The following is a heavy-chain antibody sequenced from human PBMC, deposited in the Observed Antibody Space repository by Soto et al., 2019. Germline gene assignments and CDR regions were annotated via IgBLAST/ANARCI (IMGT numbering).Heavy chain of an antibody. V-gene: IGHV3-30*18. Sequence: GGSLRLSCAASGFTFSSYGMHWVRQAPGKGLEWVAVISYDGSNKYYADSVKGRFTISRDNSKNTLYLQMNSLRAEDTAVYYCAKDRSITMIVGFDPWGQGTLVTVSS. CDR1: GFTFSSYG. CDR2: ISYDGSNK. CDR3: AKDRSITMIVGFDP. D-gene: IGHD3-22*01. J-gene: IGHJ5*02.